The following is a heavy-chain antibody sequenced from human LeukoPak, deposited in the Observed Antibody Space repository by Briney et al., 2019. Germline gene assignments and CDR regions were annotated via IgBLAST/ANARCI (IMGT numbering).Heavy chain of an antibody. J-gene: IGHJ4*02. CDR2: INPNSGGT. CDR1: GYTFTGYY. V-gene: IGHV1-2*02. D-gene: IGHD5-24*01. Sequence: ASVKVSCKASGYTFTGYYMHWVRQAPGQGLEWMGWINPNSGGTNYAQKFQGRVTMTRDTSISTAYMELSRLRSDDTAVYYCARHVSGDGYQGLDYFDYWGQGTLVTVSS. CDR3: ARHVSGDGYQGLDYFDY.